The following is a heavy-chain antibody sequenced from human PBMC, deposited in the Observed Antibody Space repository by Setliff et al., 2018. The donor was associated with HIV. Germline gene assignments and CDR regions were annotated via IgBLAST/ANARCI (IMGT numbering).Heavy chain of an antibody. J-gene: IGHJ5*01. V-gene: IGHV4-39*07. CDR1: GGSFNTRRTK. CDR3: VRELLGSGGTVPEVNFFDS. D-gene: IGHD1-26*01. Sequence: PSETLSLTCRVSGGSFNTRRTKWGWIRQSPGKGLEWIGSIFYFGSVTYNPSLKSRPLISIDTSKTQFSLNLRSVTAADTAVYYCVRELLGSGGTVPEVNFFDSWGQRTLVTVS. CDR2: IFYFGSV.